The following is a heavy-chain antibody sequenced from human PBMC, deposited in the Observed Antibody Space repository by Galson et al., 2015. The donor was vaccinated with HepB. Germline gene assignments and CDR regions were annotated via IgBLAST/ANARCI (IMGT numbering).Heavy chain of an antibody. CDR3: ARVLSSWGNGMDV. V-gene: IGHV3-21*01. J-gene: IGHJ6*02. CDR2: ISSTSSYI. D-gene: IGHD6-13*01. Sequence: SLRLSCAASGFTFSSYSMNWVRQAPGKGLEWVSSISSTSSYIYYADSVKGRFTISRDNAKNSLYLQMNSLRAEDTAVYYCARVLSSWGNGMDVWGQGTTVTVSS. CDR1: GFTFSSYS.